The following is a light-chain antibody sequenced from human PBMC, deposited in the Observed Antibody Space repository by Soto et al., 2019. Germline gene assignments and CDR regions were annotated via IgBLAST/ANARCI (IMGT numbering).Light chain of an antibody. J-gene: IGKJ5*01. CDR1: QSGGDG. Sequence: IVLTHSPDTGSVFPGETATVCGVGSQSGGDGLAWYRQKPGQAPRLLIYGASTRATGTPARFSGSGSGTEFTLTISSLQSEDFALYYCQPYTKWPLIPSGHVGRPEIK. CDR2: GAS. V-gene: IGKV3D-15*01. CDR3: QPYTKWPLIP.